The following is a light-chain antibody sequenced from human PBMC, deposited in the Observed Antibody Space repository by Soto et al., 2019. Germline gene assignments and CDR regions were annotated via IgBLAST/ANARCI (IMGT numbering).Light chain of an antibody. CDR3: QHYGNSPYT. CDR2: GAS. V-gene: IGKV3-20*01. CDR1: QSVSTSY. J-gene: IGKJ2*01. Sequence: DTVLTQSPDTLSLSPGERATLSCRASQSVSTSYLAWYQQKPGQAPRLLIYGASTRATGIPDRFSGSGSGTNFTLTIRRLEPEDFAVYYCQHYGNSPYTFGQGTKLEIK.